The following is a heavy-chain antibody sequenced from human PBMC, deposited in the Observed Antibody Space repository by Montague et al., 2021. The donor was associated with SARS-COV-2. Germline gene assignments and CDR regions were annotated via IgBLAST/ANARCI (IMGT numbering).Heavy chain of an antibody. CDR3: AREGALLWFAFDI. J-gene: IGHJ3*02. CDR2: ISYDGSNK. Sequence: SLRLSCAASGFTFSSYAMHWVRQAPGKGLEWVAVISYDGSNKYYADSVKGRFTISRDNSKNTLYPQMNSLRAEDTAVYYCAREGALLWFAFDIWGQGTMVTVSS. V-gene: IGHV3-30-3*01. D-gene: IGHD3-10*01. CDR1: GFTFSSYA.